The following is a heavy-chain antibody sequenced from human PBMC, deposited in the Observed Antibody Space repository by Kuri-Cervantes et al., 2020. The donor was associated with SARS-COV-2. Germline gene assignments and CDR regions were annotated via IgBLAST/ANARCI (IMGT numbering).Heavy chain of an antibody. D-gene: IGHD1-14*01. CDR3: ARKKTDMDV. V-gene: IGHV3-21*01. Sequence: GGSLGLSCAASGFTFSSYGMHWVRQAPGKGLEWVSAISGSGGSTYYADSVKGRFTISRDNAKNSLYLQMNSLRAEDTAVYYCARKKTDMDVWGKGTTVTVSS. J-gene: IGHJ6*03. CDR2: ISGSGGST. CDR1: GFTFSSYG.